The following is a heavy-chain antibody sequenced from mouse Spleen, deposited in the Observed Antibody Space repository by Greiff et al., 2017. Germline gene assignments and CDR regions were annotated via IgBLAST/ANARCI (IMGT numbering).Heavy chain of an antibody. CDR1: GFTFSSYA. V-gene: IGHV5-4*01. Sequence: EVKLMESGGGLVKPGGSLKLSCAASGFTFSSYAMSWVRQTPEKRLEWVATISDGGSYTYYPDNVKGRFTISRDNAKNNLYLQMSHLKSEDTAMYYCAREYYDYDRAWFAYWGQGTLVTVSA. CDR2: ISDGGSYT. CDR3: AREYYDYDRAWFAY. J-gene: IGHJ3*01. D-gene: IGHD2-4*01.